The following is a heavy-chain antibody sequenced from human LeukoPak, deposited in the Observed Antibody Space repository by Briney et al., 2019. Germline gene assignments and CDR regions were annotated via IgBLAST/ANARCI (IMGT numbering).Heavy chain of an antibody. CDR3: ARDVLLVPRWFDP. J-gene: IGHJ5*02. Sequence: ASVKVSCKASGYTFTTYGISWVRQAPGQGLEWMGWISAYNGNTNYAQKLQGRVTMTTDTYTSTAYMELRSLRSDDTAIYYCARDVLLVPRWFDPWGQGTLVTVSS. V-gene: IGHV1-18*01. CDR2: ISAYNGNT. CDR1: GYTFTTYG. D-gene: IGHD6-13*01.